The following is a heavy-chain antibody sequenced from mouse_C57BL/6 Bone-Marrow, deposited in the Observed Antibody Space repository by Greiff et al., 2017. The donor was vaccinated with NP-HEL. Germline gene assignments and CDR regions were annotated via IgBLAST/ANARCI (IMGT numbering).Heavy chain of an antibody. J-gene: IGHJ1*03. CDR2: ISSGSSTI. V-gene: IGHV5-17*01. CDR1: GFTFSDYG. CDR3: AIYDYDGAGYFGV. Sequence: EVQRVESGGGLVKPGGSLKLSCAASGFTFSDYGMHWVRQAPEKGLEWVAYISSGSSTIYYADTVKGRFTISRDNAKNTLFLQMTSLRSEDTAMYYCAIYDYDGAGYFGVWGTGTTVTVS. D-gene: IGHD2-4*01.